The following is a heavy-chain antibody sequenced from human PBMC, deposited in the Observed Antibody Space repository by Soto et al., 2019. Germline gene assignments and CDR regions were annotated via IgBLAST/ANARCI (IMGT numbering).Heavy chain of an antibody. J-gene: IGHJ4*02. V-gene: IGHV1-18*04. D-gene: IGHD3-3*01. CDR3: ARDSLDWLLFKKRQKLFDC. Sequence: ASVKVSCKASGYTFTSYGISWVRQAPGQGLEWMGWISAYNGNTNYAQKPQGRVTMTTDTSTSTAYMELRSLRSDDTAVYYCARDSLDWLLFKKRQKLFDCWGQGTLVAVSS. CDR2: ISAYNGNT. CDR1: GYTFTSYG.